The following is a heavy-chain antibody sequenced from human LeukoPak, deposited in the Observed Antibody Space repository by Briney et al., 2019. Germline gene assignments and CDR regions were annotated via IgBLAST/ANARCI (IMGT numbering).Heavy chain of an antibody. J-gene: IGHJ4*02. CDR2: INHSGST. Sequence: PSETLSLTCAVSGGSFSGYYWGWIRQPPGKGLEWIGEINHSGSTNYNPSLKSRVTISVDTSKNQFSLKLSSVTAADTAVYYCARVRYCSGGSCSSPTYFDYWGQGTLVTVSS. CDR3: ARVRYCSGGSCSSPTYFDY. V-gene: IGHV4-34*01. CDR1: GGSFSGYY. D-gene: IGHD2-15*01.